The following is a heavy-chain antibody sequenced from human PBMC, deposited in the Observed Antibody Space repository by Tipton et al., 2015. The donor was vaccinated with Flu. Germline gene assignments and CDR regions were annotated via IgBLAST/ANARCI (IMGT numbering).Heavy chain of an antibody. J-gene: IGHJ6*02. Sequence: LSLTCTVSGGSISSSSYYWGWIRQPPGKGLEWIGSIYYSGSTYYNPSLKSRVTISVDTSKNQFSLKLSSVTAADTAVYYCATTGGYYYGMDVWGQGTTVTVSS. CDR2: IYYSGST. CDR3: ATTGGYYYGMDV. V-gene: IGHV4-39*07. D-gene: IGHD1-14*01. CDR1: GGSISSSSYY.